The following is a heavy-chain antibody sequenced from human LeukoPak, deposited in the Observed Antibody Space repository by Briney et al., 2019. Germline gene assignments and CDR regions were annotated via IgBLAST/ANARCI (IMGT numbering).Heavy chain of an antibody. CDR2: INPNSGGT. Sequence: ASLRVSSKASGYTFTVYYMHSVRPAPGQGLEWMGCINPNSGGTNYAQKFQGRVTMTRDTSISTAYMELSRLRSDDTAVYYCARGSSSSSRSMNGFDHWGQGTLVTVSS. D-gene: IGHD6-6*01. V-gene: IGHV1-2*02. CDR1: GYTFTVYY. CDR3: ARGSSSSSRSMNGFDH. J-gene: IGHJ5*02.